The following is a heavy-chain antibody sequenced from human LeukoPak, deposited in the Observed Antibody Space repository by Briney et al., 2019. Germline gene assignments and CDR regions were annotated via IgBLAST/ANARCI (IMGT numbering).Heavy chain of an antibody. CDR3: ARTHDSSGYYPDY. CDR2: IYYSGST. Sequence: SWXRQPPGKXLXWIGYIYYSGSTYYNPSLKSRVTISVDTSKNQFSLKLSSVTAADTAVYYCARTHDSSGYYPDYWGQGTLVTVSS. J-gene: IGHJ4*02. D-gene: IGHD3-22*01. V-gene: IGHV4-30-4*01.